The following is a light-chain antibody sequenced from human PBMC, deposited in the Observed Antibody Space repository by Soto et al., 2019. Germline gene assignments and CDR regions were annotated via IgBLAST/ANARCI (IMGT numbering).Light chain of an antibody. CDR3: SSYTSSSTRL. J-gene: IGLJ1*01. CDR2: DVS. CDR1: SSDVGGYNY. Sequence: QSVLTQPASVSGSSGQSITISCTGSSSDVGGYNYVSWYQQHPGKAPKLMIYDVSNRPSGVSNRFSGSKSGNTASLTISGLQAEDEADYYCSSYTSSSTRLFGTGTKVTVL. V-gene: IGLV2-14*01.